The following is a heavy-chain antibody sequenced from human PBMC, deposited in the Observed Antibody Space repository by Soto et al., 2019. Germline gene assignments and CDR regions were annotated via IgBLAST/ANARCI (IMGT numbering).Heavy chain of an antibody. CDR1: GYTFTSYY. J-gene: IGHJ6*02. D-gene: IGHD6-19*01. Sequence: GASVKVSCKASGYTFTSYYMHWVRQAPGQGLEWMGIINPSGGSTSYAQKFQGRVTMTRDTSTSTVYMELSSLRSEDTAVYYCAREIAVAGTGGSGSEYYYYGMDVWGQGTTVTVSS. CDR2: INPSGGST. CDR3: AREIAVAGTGGSGSEYYYYGMDV. V-gene: IGHV1-46*01.